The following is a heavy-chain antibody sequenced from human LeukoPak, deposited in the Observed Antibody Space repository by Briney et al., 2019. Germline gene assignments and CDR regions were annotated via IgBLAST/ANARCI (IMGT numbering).Heavy chain of an antibody. CDR3: ARIIGAFGTYRYDS. J-gene: IGHJ4*02. CDR1: GFIFSSYW. V-gene: IGHV3-7*01. D-gene: IGHD3-16*02. Sequence: PGGSLRLSCEVSGFIFSSYWMSWVRQAPGKGLEWVGNINQEGSERNHGDSVNGRFTISRDNAENSLYLQMNSLGAEDTAVYYCARIIGAFGTYRYDSWGQGTLVSVSS. CDR2: INQEGSER.